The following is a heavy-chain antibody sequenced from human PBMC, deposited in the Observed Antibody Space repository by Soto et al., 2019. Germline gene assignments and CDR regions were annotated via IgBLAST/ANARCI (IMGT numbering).Heavy chain of an antibody. CDR2: ISYDGSNK. Sequence: GGSLRLSCAASGFTISSYGMHWVRQAPGKGLEWVAVISYDGSNKYYADSVKGRFTISRDNSKNTLYLQMNSLRAEDTAVYYCAKGHYDFWSGYSHEYYYGMDVWGQGTTVTVS. V-gene: IGHV3-30*18. D-gene: IGHD3-3*01. J-gene: IGHJ6*02. CDR3: AKGHYDFWSGYSHEYYYGMDV. CDR1: GFTISSYG.